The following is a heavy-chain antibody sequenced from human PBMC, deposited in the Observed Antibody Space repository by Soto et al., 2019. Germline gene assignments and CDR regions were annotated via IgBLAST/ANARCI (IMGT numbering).Heavy chain of an antibody. CDR2: IYYSGST. CDR3: SGGSSQQLAPYY. J-gene: IGHJ4*02. CDR1: GGSITSGGFY. D-gene: IGHD6-13*01. Sequence: SETLSLTCTVSGGSITSGGFYWSWIRQYPGKDLEWIGYIYYSGSTYYNPSLKSRITISLDTSKNQFSLKPSSVTAADTAVYYCSGGSSQQLAPYYWGQATAVTVSS. V-gene: IGHV4-31*03.